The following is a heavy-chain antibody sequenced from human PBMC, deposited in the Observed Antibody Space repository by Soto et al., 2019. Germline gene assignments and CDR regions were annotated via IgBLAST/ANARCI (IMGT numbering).Heavy chain of an antibody. J-gene: IGHJ6*02. CDR2: VTANGGST. V-gene: IGHV3-23*01. CDR1: GFTFSVYA. CDR3: ASLGVGDWANYYYYYGMDV. Sequence: EVQLLESGGGFVQPGGSLRLSCAATGFTFSVYAMTWVRQAPGKGQEWVSAVTANGGSTYSADSVKGRFTISRDNSNNTLFLQMNSLRAEDTAVYYCASLGVGDWANYYYYYGMDVWGQGTTVTVSS. D-gene: IGHD2-21*02.